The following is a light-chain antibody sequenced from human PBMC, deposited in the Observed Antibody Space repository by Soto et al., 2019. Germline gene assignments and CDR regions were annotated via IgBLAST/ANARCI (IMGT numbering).Light chain of an antibody. J-gene: IGKJ4*01. Sequence: DIQMTQSPSSLSASVGDRVTITCRASQGISSWLAWYQQKPGKAPKLLIYYASSLQIGGPSRFSGSGSGTDFTPTTSSMLPEDVATSYCQQANSCPLTFGGGTKVEIK. CDR3: QQANSCPLT. V-gene: IGKV1-12*01. CDR2: YAS. CDR1: QGISSW.